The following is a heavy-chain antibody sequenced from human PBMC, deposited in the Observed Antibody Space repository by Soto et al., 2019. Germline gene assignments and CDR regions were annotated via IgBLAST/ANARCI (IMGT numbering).Heavy chain of an antibody. CDR2: IYYSGST. CDR3: ARGPTARTSIAARRPGYCYGMDV. CDR1: GGSISSGGYY. Sequence: PSETLSLTCTVSGGSISSGGYYWSWIRQHPGKGLEWIGYIYYSGSTYYNPSLKSRVTISVDTSKNQFSLKLSSVTAADTAVYYCARGPTARTSIAARRPGYCYGMDVWGQGTTVTVSS. J-gene: IGHJ6*02. D-gene: IGHD6-6*01. V-gene: IGHV4-31*03.